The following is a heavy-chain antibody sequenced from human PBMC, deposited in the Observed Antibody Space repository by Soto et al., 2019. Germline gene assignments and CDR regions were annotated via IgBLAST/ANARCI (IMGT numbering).Heavy chain of an antibody. CDR3: ARKEMTTLPNFDY. D-gene: IGHD4-4*01. CDR1: GYTFIGYY. V-gene: IGHV1-2*02. Sequence: PSVKVSCKASGYTFIGYYLHWVRQAPTQDLEWMGWINPNGGTTNSAQKFQGRVTMTRDTSISTAYMELSRLNSDDTAVYYCARKEMTTLPNFDYWGQGTQVTVSS. CDR2: INPNGGTT. J-gene: IGHJ4*02.